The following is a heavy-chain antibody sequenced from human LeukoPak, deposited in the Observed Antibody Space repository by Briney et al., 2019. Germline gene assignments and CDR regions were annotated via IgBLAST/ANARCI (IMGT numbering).Heavy chain of an antibody. J-gene: IGHJ6*02. CDR3: TRDFDSGVVDA. D-gene: IGHD2-15*01. CDR1: GGFIDDY. V-gene: IGHV4-59*01. Sequence: SETLSLTCTVSGGFIDDYWSWIRQPPGKGLEWIGNVLNSGTTDYNPSFKSRATISVDAVKNQISLKLRSATAADTALYYCTRDFDSGVVDAWGQGTKVTVSS. CDR2: VLNSGTT.